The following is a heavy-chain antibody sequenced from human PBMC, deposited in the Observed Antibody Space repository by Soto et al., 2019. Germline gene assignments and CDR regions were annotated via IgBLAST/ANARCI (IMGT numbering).Heavy chain of an antibody. Sequence: GASVKVSCKASGYTFTRYAMHWVRQAPGQRLEWMGWINAGNGNTKYSQKFQGRVTITRDTSASTAYMELSSLRSEDAAVYYCASSNIAAAPYGMDVWGQGTTVTVSS. J-gene: IGHJ6*02. CDR3: ASSNIAAAPYGMDV. V-gene: IGHV1-3*01. D-gene: IGHD6-13*01. CDR2: INAGNGNT. CDR1: GYTFTRYA.